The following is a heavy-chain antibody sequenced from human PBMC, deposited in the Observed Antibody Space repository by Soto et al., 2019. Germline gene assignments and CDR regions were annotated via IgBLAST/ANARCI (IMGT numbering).Heavy chain of an antibody. CDR2: INPNSGGT. CDR1: GYTFTGYY. CDR3: ARYRSSWTNWFDP. V-gene: IGHV1-2*02. J-gene: IGHJ5*02. D-gene: IGHD6-13*01. Sequence: ASVKVSCKASGYTFTGYYMHWVRQAPGQGLEWMGWINPNSGGTNHAQKFQGRVTMTRDTSISTPYMELSRLRSDDTAVYYCARYRSSWTNWFDPWGQGTLVTVSS.